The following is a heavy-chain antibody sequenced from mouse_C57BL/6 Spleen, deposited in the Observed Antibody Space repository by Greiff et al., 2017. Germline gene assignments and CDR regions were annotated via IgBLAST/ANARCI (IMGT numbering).Heavy chain of an antibody. CDR2: IYPGDGDT. CDR1: GYAFSSYW. Sequence: VQLQQSGAELVKPGASVKISCKASGYAFSSYWMNWVKQRPGKGLEWIGQIYPGDGDTNYPGKFKGKATLTADNASSTAYMQLSSLTSEDAAVYFWARDYDYDGWYFDVGGTGTTVTVSS. CDR3: ARDYDYDGWYFDV. J-gene: IGHJ1*03. V-gene: IGHV1-80*01. D-gene: IGHD2-4*01.